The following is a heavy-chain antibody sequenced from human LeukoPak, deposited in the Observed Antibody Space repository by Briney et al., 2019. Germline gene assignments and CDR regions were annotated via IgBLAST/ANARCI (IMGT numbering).Heavy chain of an antibody. V-gene: IGHV3-66*01. Sequence: GGSLRLSCAASGFPFSNYFMSWIRQAPGKGLEWVSIVYTDGSTFYADSVKGRFTISRDNSKNTLYLQMNSLTAEDTAVYYCAKFGPRGYFQHWGQGTLVTVSS. D-gene: IGHD3-16*01. CDR1: GFPFSNYF. J-gene: IGHJ1*01. CDR2: VYTDGST. CDR3: AKFGPRGYFQH.